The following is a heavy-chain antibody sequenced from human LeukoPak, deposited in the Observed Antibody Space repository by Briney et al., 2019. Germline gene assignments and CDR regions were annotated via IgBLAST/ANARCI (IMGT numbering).Heavy chain of an antibody. Sequence: GGSLRLSCAASGFTFSSYGMHWVRQAPGKGLEWVAVISSDGNNKNYVDSVKGRFTFSTDNSKNTLYLQMNSLRVEDTAVYYCAKTRSELDYWGQGTLVTVSS. CDR2: ISSDGNNK. CDR3: AKTRSELDY. V-gene: IGHV3-30*18. D-gene: IGHD3-3*01. J-gene: IGHJ4*02. CDR1: GFTFSSYG.